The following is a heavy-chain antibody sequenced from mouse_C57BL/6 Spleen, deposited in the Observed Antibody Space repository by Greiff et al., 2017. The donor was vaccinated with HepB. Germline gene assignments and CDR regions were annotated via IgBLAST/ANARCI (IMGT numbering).Heavy chain of an antibody. CDR1: GYTFTDYE. J-gene: IGHJ3*01. CDR2: IDPETGGT. V-gene: IGHV1-15*01. CDR3: TRKGSPWFAY. Sequence: VKLMESGAELVRPGASVTLSCKASGYTFTDYEMHWVKQTPVHGLEWIGAIDPETGGTAYNQKFKGKAILTADKSSSTAYMELRSLTSEDSAVYYCTRKGSPWFAYWGQGTLVTVSA.